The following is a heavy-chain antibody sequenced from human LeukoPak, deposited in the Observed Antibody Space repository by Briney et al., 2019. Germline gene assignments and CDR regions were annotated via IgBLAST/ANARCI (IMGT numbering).Heavy chain of an antibody. CDR1: GGSITSYY. Sequence: SETLSLTCTVSGGSITSYYWSWIRQPPGKGLEWIGYISYSGSTNYNPSLKSRVTISVDTSKNQFSLKLSSVTAADTAVYYRARGYSSGWYSNWGQGTLVTVSS. D-gene: IGHD6-19*01. CDR3: ARGYSSGWYSN. V-gene: IGHV4-59*01. J-gene: IGHJ4*02. CDR2: ISYSGST.